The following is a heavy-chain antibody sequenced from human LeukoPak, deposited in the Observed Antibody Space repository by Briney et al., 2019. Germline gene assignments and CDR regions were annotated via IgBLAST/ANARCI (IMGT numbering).Heavy chain of an antibody. CDR1: GFTFSSYS. CDR3: AKDPYYYGSGSYAYYFDY. CDR2: ISSSSSYI. D-gene: IGHD3-10*01. J-gene: IGHJ4*02. V-gene: IGHV3-21*01. Sequence: GSLRLSCAASGFTFSSYSMNWVRQAPGKGLEWVSSISSSSSYIYYADSVKGRFTISRDNAKNSLYLQMNSLRAEDTAVYYCAKDPYYYGSGSYAYYFDYWGQGTLVTVSS.